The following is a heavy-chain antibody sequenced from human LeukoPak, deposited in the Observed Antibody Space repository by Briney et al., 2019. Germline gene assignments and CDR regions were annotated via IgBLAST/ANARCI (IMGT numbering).Heavy chain of an antibody. J-gene: IGHJ2*01. CDR3: ARIGRDGYNSLYWYFDL. CDR1: GYSISTGYY. D-gene: IGHD5-24*01. V-gene: IGHV4-38-2*02. Sequence: SETLSLTCTVSGYSISTGYYWDWIRQPPGKGLEWIGSIYHSGSTYYNPSLKSRVTISVDTSKNQFSLKLSSVTAADTAVYYCARIGRDGYNSLYWYFDLWGRGTLVTVSS. CDR2: IYHSGST.